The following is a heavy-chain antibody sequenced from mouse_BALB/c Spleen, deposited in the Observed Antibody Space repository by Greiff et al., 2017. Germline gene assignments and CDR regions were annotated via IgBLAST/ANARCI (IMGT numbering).Heavy chain of an antibody. V-gene: IGHV5-17*02. Sequence: EVHLVESGGGLVQPGGSRKLSCAASGFTFSSFGMHWVRQAPEKGLEWVAYISSGSSTIYYADTVKGRFTISRDNPKNTLFLQMTSLRSEDTAMYYCARSPMYLGWYFDVWGAGTTVTVSS. J-gene: IGHJ1*01. CDR2: ISSGSSTI. CDR1: GFTFSSFG. CDR3: ARSPMYLGWYFDV.